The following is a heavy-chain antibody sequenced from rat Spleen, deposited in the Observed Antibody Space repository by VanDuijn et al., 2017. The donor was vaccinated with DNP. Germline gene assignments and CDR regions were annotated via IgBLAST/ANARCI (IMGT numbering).Heavy chain of an antibody. V-gene: IGHV2-6*01. Sequence: QVQLKESGPGLVQPSQTLSLTCTVSGFSLTSYTVSWVRQPPGKGLEWIAAISSGGSTYYNSALNSRLSISRDTSKSQVFLKRMNLQTVDAAMYLCASKDYGYRYWFPYWGQGTLVTVSS. J-gene: IGHJ3*01. CDR1: GFSLTSYT. CDR3: ASKDYGYRYWFPY. CDR2: ISSGGST. D-gene: IGHD1-6*01.